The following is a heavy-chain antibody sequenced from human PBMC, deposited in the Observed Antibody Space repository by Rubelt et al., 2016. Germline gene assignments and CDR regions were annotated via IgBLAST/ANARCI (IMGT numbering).Heavy chain of an antibody. V-gene: IGHV3-33*01. CDR3: ARDQLSSSSRIDY. CDR2: IWYDGSNK. J-gene: IGHJ4*02. D-gene: IGHD6-6*01. Sequence: EWVAVIWYDGSNKYYADSVKGRFTISRDNSKNTLYLQMNSLRAEDTAVYYCARDQLSSSSRIDYWGQGTLVTVSS.